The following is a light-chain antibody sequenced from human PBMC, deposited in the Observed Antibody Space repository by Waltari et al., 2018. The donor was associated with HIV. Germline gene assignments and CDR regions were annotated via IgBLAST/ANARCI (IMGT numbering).Light chain of an antibody. CDR3: AGWDDSPSVYYV. CDR2: RND. Sequence: QSVMTQPPSASGTPGQRVTISCSGSSSNIGNNYVYWYQQIPGTAPKLLIYRNDQRPSGVPDRFSGSKSGTSASLAISGLRSEEEADYYCAGWDDSPSVYYVFGTGTTVTVL. CDR1: SSNIGNNY. J-gene: IGLJ1*01. V-gene: IGLV1-47*01.